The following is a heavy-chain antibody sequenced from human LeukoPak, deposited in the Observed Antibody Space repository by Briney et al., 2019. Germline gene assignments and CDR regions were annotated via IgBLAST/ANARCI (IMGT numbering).Heavy chain of an antibody. V-gene: IGHV3-30*04. CDR1: GFTFSSYA. CDR3: ARDFQIRGVMVFDY. CDR2: ISNDGSNK. D-gene: IGHD3-10*01. J-gene: IGHJ4*02. Sequence: GGSLRLSCAASGFTFSSYAMHWVRQAPGKGLEWVAVISNDGSNKYYADSVKGRFTISRDNSKNTLYLQMDSLRAEDTAVYYCARDFQIRGVMVFDYWGQGSLVTVSS.